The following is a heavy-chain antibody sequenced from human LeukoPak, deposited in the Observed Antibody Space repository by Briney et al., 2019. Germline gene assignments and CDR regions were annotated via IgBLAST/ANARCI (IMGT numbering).Heavy chain of an antibody. CDR3: AREYYYDSSGYAFDI. CDR1: GFTFNTHW. J-gene: IGHJ3*02. D-gene: IGHD3-22*01. CDR2: INTDGSSA. V-gene: IGHV3-74*01. Sequence: GGSLRLSCAASGFTFNTHWMLWVRQAPGKGLVWVSRINTDGSSANYADSVKGRFSTSRDNAKNTLYLQMNSLRAEDTAIYYCAREYYYDSSGYAFDIWGQGTMVTVSS.